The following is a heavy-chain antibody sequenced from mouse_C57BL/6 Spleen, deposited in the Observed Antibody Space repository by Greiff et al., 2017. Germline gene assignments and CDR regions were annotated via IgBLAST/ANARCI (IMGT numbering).Heavy chain of an antibody. Sequence: VQLQQSGTVLARPGASVKMSCKTSGYTFTSYWMHWVKQRPGQGLEWIGAIYPGNSDTSYNQKFKGKAKLTAVTAASTAYMELSSLTNEDSAVYYCTRSPVVATNYFDYWGQGTTLTVSS. CDR2: IYPGNSDT. CDR1: GYTFTSYW. CDR3: TRSPVVATNYFDY. J-gene: IGHJ2*01. V-gene: IGHV1-5*01. D-gene: IGHD1-1*01.